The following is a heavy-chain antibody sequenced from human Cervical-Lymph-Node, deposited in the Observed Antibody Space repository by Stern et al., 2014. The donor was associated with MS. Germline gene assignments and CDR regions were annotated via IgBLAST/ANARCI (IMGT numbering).Heavy chain of an antibody. D-gene: IGHD2-15*01. J-gene: IGHJ6*02. Sequence: QVQLVESGAEVKKPGASVKVSCQASGYTFTSYYMHWVRQAPGQGLEWMGIINPSGGSTSYAQKFQGRVTMTRATSTSTVYMELSSLRSEDTAVYYCARGIDVGWYRYYYYGMDVWGQGTTVTVSS. V-gene: IGHV1-46*01. CDR3: ARGIDVGWYRYYYYGMDV. CDR1: GYTFTSYY. CDR2: INPSGGST.